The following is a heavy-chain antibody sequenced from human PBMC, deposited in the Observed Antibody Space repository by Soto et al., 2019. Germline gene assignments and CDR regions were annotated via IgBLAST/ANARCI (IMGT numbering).Heavy chain of an antibody. V-gene: IGHV3-30-3*01. CDR2: ISYDGSNK. CDR3: TRDHGYGYGMDV. CDR1: GFTFSSYA. Sequence: GGSLRLSCAASGFTFSSYAMHWVRQAPGKGLEWVAVISYDGSNKCYADSVKGRFTISGDNSKNTPYLQMNSLRAEDTAVYYCTRDHGYGYGMDVWGQGTTVTVSS. J-gene: IGHJ6*02. D-gene: IGHD5-12*01.